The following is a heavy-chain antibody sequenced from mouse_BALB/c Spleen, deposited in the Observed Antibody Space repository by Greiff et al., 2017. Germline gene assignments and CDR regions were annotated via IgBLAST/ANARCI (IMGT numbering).Heavy chain of an antibody. J-gene: IGHJ4*01. D-gene: IGHD2-14*01. Sequence: EVKVEESGPGLVKPSQSLSLTCTVTGYSITSDYAWNWIRQFPGNKLEWMGYISYSGSTSYTPSLKSRISITRDTSKNQFFLQLNSVTTEDTATYYCARRGRYDGPLYAMDYWGQGTSVTVSS. CDR3: ARRGRYDGPLYAMDY. CDR2: ISYSGST. CDR1: GYSITSDYA. V-gene: IGHV3-2*02.